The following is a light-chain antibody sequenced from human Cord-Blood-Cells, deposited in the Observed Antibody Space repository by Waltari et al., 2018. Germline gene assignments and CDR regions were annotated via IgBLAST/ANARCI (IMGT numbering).Light chain of an antibody. J-gene: IGLJ3*02. Sequence: QSALTQPASVSGPPGQSITISCTGTSRDVGGYNYVSWYQQHPGKAPKLMIYDVSNRPSGVSNRFSGSKSGNTASLTISGLQAEDEADYYCSSYTSSSTLGVFGGGTKLTVL. V-gene: IGLV2-14*01. CDR3: SSYTSSSTLGV. CDR1: SRDVGGYNY. CDR2: DVS.